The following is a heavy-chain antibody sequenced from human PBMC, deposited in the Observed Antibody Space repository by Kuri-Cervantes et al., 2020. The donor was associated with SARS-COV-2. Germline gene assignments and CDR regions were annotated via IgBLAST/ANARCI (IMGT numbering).Heavy chain of an antibody. D-gene: IGHD3-10*01. CDR1: GYTFTGDY. CDR3: ARGEGSRGLMVVLGWRGAGRLDF. CDR2: INPNSGGT. J-gene: IGHJ4*02. V-gene: IGHV1-2*04. Sequence: ASVKVSCKASGYTFTGDYMHWARPAPGQGLEWMGWINPNSGGTNYAQKFQGWVTMTRDTSLSISYMEPSRLTSDDTPVYHCARGEGSRGLMVVLGWRGAGRLDFWGQGTLVTVSS.